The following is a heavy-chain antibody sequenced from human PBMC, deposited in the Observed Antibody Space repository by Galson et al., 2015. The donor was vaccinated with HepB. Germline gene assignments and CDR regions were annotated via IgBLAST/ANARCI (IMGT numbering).Heavy chain of an antibody. V-gene: IGHV5-51*01. J-gene: IGHJ4*02. D-gene: IGHD2-15*01. CDR2: IYPGDSDT. Sequence: QSGAEVKKPGESLKISCKGSGYSFTSYWIGRVRQMPGKGLEWMGIIYPGDSDTRYSPSFQGQVTISADKSISTAYLQWSSLKASDTAMYYCASGYCSGGSCHVFDYWGQGTLVTVSS. CDR1: GYSFTSYW. CDR3: ASGYCSGGSCHVFDY.